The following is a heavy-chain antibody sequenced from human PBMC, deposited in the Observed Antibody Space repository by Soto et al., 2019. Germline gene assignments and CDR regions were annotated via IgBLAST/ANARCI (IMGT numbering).Heavy chain of an antibody. V-gene: IGHV3-73*02. J-gene: IGHJ3*02. Sequence: DVQLVESGGGLVQPGGSLKLSCAASGFIFSGSAIHWVRQASGKGLEWVARIRSKGNNYATAYAASVKGRFTISRDDSKKTAYLQLNSLKADDTAIDYFARIYSDSLDIWGQGTMVTVSS. CDR1: GFIFSGSA. CDR2: IRSKGNNYAT. D-gene: IGHD1-26*01. CDR3: ARIYSDSLDI.